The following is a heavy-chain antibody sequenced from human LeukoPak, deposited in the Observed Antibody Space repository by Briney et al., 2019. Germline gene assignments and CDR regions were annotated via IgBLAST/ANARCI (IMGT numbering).Heavy chain of an antibody. J-gene: IGHJ4*02. Sequence: ASVKVSCKASGGTFSSYAISWVRQAPGQGLEWMGGIIPIFGTANYAQKFQGRVTITADKSTSTAYMELSSLRSEDTAVYYCARGLTEPARNFDYWGQGTLVTVSS. D-gene: IGHD1-14*01. V-gene: IGHV1-69*06. CDR3: ARGLTEPARNFDY. CDR2: IIPIFGTA. CDR1: GGTFSSYA.